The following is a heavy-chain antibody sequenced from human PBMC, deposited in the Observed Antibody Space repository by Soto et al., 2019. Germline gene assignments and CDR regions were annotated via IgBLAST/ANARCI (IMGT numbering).Heavy chain of an antibody. V-gene: IGHV3-23*01. CDR2: ISGGAGST. CDR1: GFTFSSYA. D-gene: IGHD2-2*01. CDR3: AKTGEDCSSTSCYAGY. Sequence: EVQLLESGGGLVQPGGSLRLSCAASGFTFSSYAMSWVRQAPGKGLEWVSAISGGAGSTYYADSVKGRFTISRDNSTNTLYLQMSSLRAEDTAVYYCAKTGEDCSSTSCYAGYWGQGILVTVSS. J-gene: IGHJ4*02.